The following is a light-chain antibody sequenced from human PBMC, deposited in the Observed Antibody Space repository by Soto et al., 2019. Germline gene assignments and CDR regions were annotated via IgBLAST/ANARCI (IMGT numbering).Light chain of an antibody. J-gene: IGLJ2*01. Sequence: QSVLTQPPSASGTPGQRVTISCSGSSSNIGSNYVYWYQHLPGTAPKLLIYGSQHRPSGVPDRFSGSKSGTSASLAISGLRSDDEADYYCATWDDSLNCVIFGGGTKLTVL. CDR3: ATWDDSLNCVI. CDR2: GSQ. CDR1: SSNIGSNY. V-gene: IGLV1-47*01.